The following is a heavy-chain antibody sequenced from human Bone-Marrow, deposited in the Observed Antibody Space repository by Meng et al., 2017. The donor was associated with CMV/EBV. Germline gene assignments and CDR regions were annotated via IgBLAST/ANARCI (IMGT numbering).Heavy chain of an antibody. D-gene: IGHD3-22*01. CDR2: IYWNDDK. Sequence: SGPPLVKPTQTLTLTCSFSGFSLSTREVGVGWIRQPPGKALEWPVLIYWNDDKRYSPSMKSRLTITKDTSKNQVVLTMTNMDPVDTATYYCAHLTEYYDSSGYYFIIDHWGQGTLVTVSS. V-gene: IGHV2-5*01. J-gene: IGHJ4*02. CDR1: GFSLSTREVG. CDR3: AHLTEYYDSSGYYFIIDH.